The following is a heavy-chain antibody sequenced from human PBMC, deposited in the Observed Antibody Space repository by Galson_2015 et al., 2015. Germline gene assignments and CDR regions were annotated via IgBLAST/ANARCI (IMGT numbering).Heavy chain of an antibody. Sequence: PALVNPTQTLTLTCTFSGFSLSTSGVGVGWIRQPPGKALEWLALIYWNDDKRYSPSLKSRLTITKDTSKNQVVLTMTNMDPVDTATYYCAHIYDFWSGVNFDYWGQGTLVTVSS. CDR1: GFSLSTSGVG. V-gene: IGHV2-5*01. D-gene: IGHD3-3*01. CDR2: IYWNDDK. J-gene: IGHJ4*02. CDR3: AHIYDFWSGVNFDY.